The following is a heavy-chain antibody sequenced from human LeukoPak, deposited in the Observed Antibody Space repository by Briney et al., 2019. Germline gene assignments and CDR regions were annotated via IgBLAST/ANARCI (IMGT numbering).Heavy chain of an antibody. V-gene: IGHV4-59*11. CDR1: DDSFSSHY. CDR2: ISYIGST. D-gene: IGHD4-17*01. Sequence: SETLSLTCAVSDDSFSSHYWTWIRQPPGKGLEWIGYISYIGSTNYNPSLKSRVTISIDTSKNQFSLKLSSVTAADTTVYYCARDLVTVTKGFDIWGQGTMVSVSS. J-gene: IGHJ3*02. CDR3: ARDLVTVTKGFDI.